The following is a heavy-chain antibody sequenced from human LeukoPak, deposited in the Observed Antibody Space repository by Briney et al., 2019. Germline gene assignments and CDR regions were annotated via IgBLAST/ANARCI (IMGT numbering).Heavy chain of an antibody. D-gene: IGHD3-10*01. Sequence: GGSLRLSCAASGFTFSSYAMHWVRQAPGKGLEWVAVISYDGSNKYYADSVKGRFTISRDNSKNTLYLQMNSLRAEDTAVYYCARDGSGSYYNPTFHYWGQGTLVTVSS. CDR1: GFTFSSYA. CDR3: ARDGSGSYYNPTFHY. CDR2: ISYDGSNK. J-gene: IGHJ4*02. V-gene: IGHV3-30*04.